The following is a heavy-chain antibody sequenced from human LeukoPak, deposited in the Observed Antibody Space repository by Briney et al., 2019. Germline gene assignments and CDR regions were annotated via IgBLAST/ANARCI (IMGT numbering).Heavy chain of an antibody. CDR3: ARDLKPNYDILTGYSHGGMDV. CDR2: IYYSGST. J-gene: IGHJ6*02. V-gene: IGHV4-59*12. D-gene: IGHD3-9*01. Sequence: SETLSLTCTVSGGSISSYYWSWIRQPPGKGLEWIGHIYYSGSTNYNPSLKSRVTISVDTSKNQFSLKLSSVTAADTAVYYCARDLKPNYDILTGYSHGGMDVWGQGTTVTVCS. CDR1: GGSISSYY.